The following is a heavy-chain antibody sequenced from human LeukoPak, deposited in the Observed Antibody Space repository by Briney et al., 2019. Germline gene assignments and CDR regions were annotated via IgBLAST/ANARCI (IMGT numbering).Heavy chain of an antibody. CDR2: IYYSGST. D-gene: IGHD3-22*01. Sequence: WVRQVPGKGLEWIGSIYYSGSTYYNPSLKSRVTISVDTSKNQFSLKLSSVTAADTAVYYCARHGARRYYDSSGYYYFDYWGQGTLVTVSS. V-gene: IGHV4-39*01. CDR3: ARHGARRYYDSSGYYYFDY. J-gene: IGHJ4*02.